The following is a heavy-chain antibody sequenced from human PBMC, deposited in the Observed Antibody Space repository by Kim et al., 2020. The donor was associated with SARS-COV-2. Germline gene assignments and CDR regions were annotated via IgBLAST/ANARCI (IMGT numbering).Heavy chain of an antibody. J-gene: IGHJ5*02. CDR1: GGSISSGDYY. V-gene: IGHV4-30-4*01. CDR2: IYYSGST. CDR3: ASQVGWPIIRGWFDP. D-gene: IGHD3-10*01. Sequence: SETLSLTCTVSGGSISSGDYYWSWIRQPPGKGLEWIGYIYYSGSTYYNPSLKSRVTISVDTSKNQFSLKLSSVTAADTAVYYCASQVGWPIIRGWFDPWGQGTLVTVSS.